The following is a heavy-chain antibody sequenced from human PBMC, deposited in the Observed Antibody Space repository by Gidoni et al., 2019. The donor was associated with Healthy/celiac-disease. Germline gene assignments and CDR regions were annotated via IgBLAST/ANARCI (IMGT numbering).Heavy chain of an antibody. J-gene: IGHJ4*02. CDR1: GFTFSSYA. Sequence: QVLLLESARGVVQPGWSLRLSCPACGFTFSSYALHWVRQAPGKGLGWVAVISYDGSNKYYADSVKGRFTISRENSKNTLYLQMNSLRAEDTAVYYCARAEGDYWGQGTLVTVSS. CDR3: ARAEGDY. V-gene: IGHV3-30*04. CDR2: ISYDGSNK. D-gene: IGHD6-19*01.